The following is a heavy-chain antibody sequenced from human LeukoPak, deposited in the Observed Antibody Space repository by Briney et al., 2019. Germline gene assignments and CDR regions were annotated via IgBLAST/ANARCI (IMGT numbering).Heavy chain of an antibody. CDR2: INPNSGGT. J-gene: IGHJ4*02. CDR1: GYTFTGYY. D-gene: IGHD5-24*01. V-gene: IGHV1-2*02. Sequence: GASVKVSCKASGYTFTGYYMHWVRQAPGEGLEWMGWINPNSGGTNYAQKFQGSVTMTRDTSITTAYMEVSSLRSDDTAVYLCARGRPVEGATITSLPAEYWGQGSLVIVSS. CDR3: ARGRPVEGATITSLPAEY.